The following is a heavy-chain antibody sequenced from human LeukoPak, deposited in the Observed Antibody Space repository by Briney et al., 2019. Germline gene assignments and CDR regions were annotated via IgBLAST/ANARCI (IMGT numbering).Heavy chain of an antibody. D-gene: IGHD6-25*01. CDR3: GRYGLVAATDY. J-gene: IGHJ4*02. Sequence: GGSLRLSCAASGFTFSSYAMHWVRQAPGKGLEWVAVISYDGDNKYFADSVKGRFTISRDSSKNTLYLQMNSLRAEDTAVYYCGRYGLVAATDYWGQGTLVSVSS. CDR2: ISYDGDNK. V-gene: IGHV3-30*04. CDR1: GFTFSSYA.